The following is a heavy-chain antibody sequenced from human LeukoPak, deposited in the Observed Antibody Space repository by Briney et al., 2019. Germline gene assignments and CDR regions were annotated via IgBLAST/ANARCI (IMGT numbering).Heavy chain of an antibody. V-gene: IGHV3-21*01. CDR3: ARCSTCLAGYYYMDV. CDR2: ISGDSSHI. D-gene: IGHD3-16*01. CDR1: GFTFSSST. Sequence: PGGSLRLSCAASGFTFSSSTMEWVRQAPGKGLEWVSSISGDSSHIYYADSVKGRFTISRDNAKNSLYLQVNSLRAEDTAVYYCARCSTCLAGYYYMDVWGKGTTVTVSS. J-gene: IGHJ6*03.